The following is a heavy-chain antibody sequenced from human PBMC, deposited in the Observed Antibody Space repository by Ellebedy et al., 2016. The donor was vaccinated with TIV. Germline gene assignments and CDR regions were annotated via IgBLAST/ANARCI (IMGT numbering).Heavy chain of an antibody. CDR1: GGTFSSYA. Sequence: ASVKVSXKASGGTFSSYAISWVRQAPGQGLEWMGGISAYNGNTNYAQKLQGRVTMTTDTSTSTAYMELRSLRSDDTAVYYCARMTRSSTSVMHYWGQGTLVTVSS. J-gene: IGHJ4*02. V-gene: IGHV1-18*01. CDR2: ISAYNGNT. CDR3: ARMTRSSTSVMHY. D-gene: IGHD2-2*01.